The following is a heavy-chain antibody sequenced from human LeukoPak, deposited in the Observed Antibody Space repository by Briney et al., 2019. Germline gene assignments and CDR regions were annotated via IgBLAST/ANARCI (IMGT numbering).Heavy chain of an antibody. Sequence: GGSLRLSCAASGFTFSNYYMSWIRQAPGKGLEWVSYISSSGSTIYYADSVKGRFTISRDNAKNSLYLQMNSLRAEDTAVYYCARDVDSSSWYGGRPLDYWGQGTLVTVSS. CDR1: GFTFSNYY. J-gene: IGHJ4*02. V-gene: IGHV3-11*04. CDR3: ARDVDSSSWYGGRPLDY. CDR2: ISSSGSTI. D-gene: IGHD6-13*01.